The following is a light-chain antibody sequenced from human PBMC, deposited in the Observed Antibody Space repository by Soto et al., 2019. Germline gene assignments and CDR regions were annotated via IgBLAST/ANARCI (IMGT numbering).Light chain of an antibody. V-gene: IGKV1-39*01. CDR3: QQIFSRELT. J-gene: IGKJ4*01. CDR1: QSIARY. Sequence: DIQMTQSPSSLSASVGDRVTITCRASQSIARYVNWYQQKPGRAPTLLICGASSLQSGVPSRFSGGGSGTEFTLTITSLQPEDFATYCCQQIFSRELTFGGGTRLEVK. CDR2: GAS.